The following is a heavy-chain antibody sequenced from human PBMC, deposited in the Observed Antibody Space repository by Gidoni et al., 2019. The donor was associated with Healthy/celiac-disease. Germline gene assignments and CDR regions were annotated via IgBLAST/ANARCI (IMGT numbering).Heavy chain of an antibody. D-gene: IGHD2-2*01. CDR2: IWYDGSNK. Sequence: QVQLVESGGGVVQPGRSLRLSCAASGFTFSSHGLHWVRQAPGKGLEGVAVIWYDGSNKYYADSVKGRFTISRDNSKNTLYLQMNSLRAEDTAVYYCARDRDIVVVPAAMRSAFDIWGQGTMVTVSS. CDR3: ARDRDIVVVPAAMRSAFDI. J-gene: IGHJ3*02. V-gene: IGHV3-33*01. CDR1: GFTFSSHG.